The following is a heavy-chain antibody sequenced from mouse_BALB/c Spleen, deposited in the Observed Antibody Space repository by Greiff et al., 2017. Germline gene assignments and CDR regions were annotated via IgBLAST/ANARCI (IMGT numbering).Heavy chain of an antibody. CDR3: ASPYYYGSSPFYYAMDY. V-gene: IGHV2-6-4*01. Sequence: VQLVESGPGLVAPSQSLSITCTVSGFSLSRYSVHWVRQPPGKGLEWLGMIWGGGSTDYNSALKSRLSISKDNSKSQVFLKMNSLQTDDTAMYYCASPYYYGSSPFYYAMDYWGQGTSVTVSS. D-gene: IGHD1-1*01. CDR1: GFSLSRYS. CDR2: IWGGGST. J-gene: IGHJ4*01.